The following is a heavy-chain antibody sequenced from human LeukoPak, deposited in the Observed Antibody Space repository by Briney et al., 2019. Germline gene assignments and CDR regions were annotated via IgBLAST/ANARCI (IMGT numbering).Heavy chain of an antibody. CDR3: AKESCSSSSCYGIDY. Sequence: GGSLRLSCAASGFTFSSYAMSRVRQAPGKGLEWVSAISGSGGSTYYADSVKGRFTISRDNSKNTLYLLMNSLRAEDTAVYYCAKESCSSSSCYGIDYWGQGTLVTVSS. J-gene: IGHJ4*02. CDR2: ISGSGGST. V-gene: IGHV3-23*01. CDR1: GFTFSSYA. D-gene: IGHD2-2*01.